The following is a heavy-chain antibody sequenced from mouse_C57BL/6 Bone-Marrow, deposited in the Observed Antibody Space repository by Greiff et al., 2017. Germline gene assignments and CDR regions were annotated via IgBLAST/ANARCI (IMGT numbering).Heavy chain of an antibody. CDR1: GYTFTEYT. Sequence: VKLQESGAELVKPGASVKLSCKASGYTFTEYTIHWVKQRSGQGLEWIGWFYPGSGSIKYNEKFKDKATLTADKSSSTVYMELSRLTSEDSAVYFCARHEDGYGSSYEAMDYWGQGTSVTVSS. CDR3: ARHEDGYGSSYEAMDY. CDR2: FYPGSGSI. J-gene: IGHJ4*01. V-gene: IGHV1-62-2*01. D-gene: IGHD1-1*01.